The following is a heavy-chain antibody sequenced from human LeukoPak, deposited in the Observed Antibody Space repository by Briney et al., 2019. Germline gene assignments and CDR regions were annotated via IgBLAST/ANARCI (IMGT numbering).Heavy chain of an antibody. V-gene: IGHV3-74*01. CDR2: INSDGSST. CDR3: AKPRDYSDLIIN. Sequence: PGGSLRLSCAASGFTFSSYWMHWVRQAPGTGLVWVSCINSDGSSTSYADSVKGRFTISRDNAKNTLYLQMSSLRAEDTAVYYWAKPRDYSDLIINWGQGTLVTVSS. D-gene: IGHD4-17*01. CDR1: GFTFSSYW. J-gene: IGHJ4*02.